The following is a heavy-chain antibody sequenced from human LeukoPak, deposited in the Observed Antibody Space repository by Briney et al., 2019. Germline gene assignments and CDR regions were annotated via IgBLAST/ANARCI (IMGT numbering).Heavy chain of an antibody. J-gene: IGHJ3*02. Sequence: ASVKVSCKASGYTFTSYDINWVRQATGQGLEWMGWINPNSGGTNYAQKFQGWVTMTRDTSISTAYMELSRLRSDDTAVYYCARAGYSSGWYGAFDIWGQGTMVTVSS. CDR3: ARAGYSSGWYGAFDI. D-gene: IGHD6-19*01. CDR1: GYTFTSYD. CDR2: INPNSGGT. V-gene: IGHV1-2*04.